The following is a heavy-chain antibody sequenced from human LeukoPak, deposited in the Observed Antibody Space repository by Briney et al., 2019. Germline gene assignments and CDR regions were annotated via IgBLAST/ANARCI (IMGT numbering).Heavy chain of an antibody. V-gene: IGHV4-34*12. CDR1: GESFRAYY. J-gene: IGHJ4*02. CDR3: ARQGSGFDY. D-gene: IGHD2-15*01. CDR2: IFYSGST. Sequence: SETLSLTCAVYGESFRAYYWTWLRQPPGKGLEWIGSIFYSGSTSYNPSLKSRATISVDTSKKRFSLKLSSVTAADTAVYYCARQGSGFDYWGQGTLVTVSS.